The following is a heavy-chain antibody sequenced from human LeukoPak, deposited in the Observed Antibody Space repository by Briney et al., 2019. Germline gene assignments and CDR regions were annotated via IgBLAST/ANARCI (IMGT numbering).Heavy chain of an antibody. J-gene: IGHJ4*02. CDR3: ANLGMGIDY. CDR1: GFTFSSYD. Sequence: GGSLRLSCAASGFTFSSYDMHWVRQSPGKGLEWVAFIRYDGSNKHCADSVKGRFTISRDNSKNTLYLQMNSLRAEDTAVYLCANLGMGIDYWGQGTLVTVST. CDR2: IRYDGSNK. V-gene: IGHV3-30*02. D-gene: IGHD7-27*01.